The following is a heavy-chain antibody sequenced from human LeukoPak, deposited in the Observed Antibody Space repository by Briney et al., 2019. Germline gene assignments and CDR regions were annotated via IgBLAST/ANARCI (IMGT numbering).Heavy chain of an antibody. CDR1: GFTFSNYG. Sequence: GGSLRLSGSASGFTFSNYGMHWVRQAPGEGLEYVSAITNNGGDVNYADSVKGRFTISRDNSKNTVFLQMSALRGEDTAVYFCVIRSSSGWCGDYWGQGALVTVSP. V-gene: IGHV3-64D*06. D-gene: IGHD6-19*01. J-gene: IGHJ4*02. CDR3: VIRSSSGWCGDY. CDR2: ITNNGGDV.